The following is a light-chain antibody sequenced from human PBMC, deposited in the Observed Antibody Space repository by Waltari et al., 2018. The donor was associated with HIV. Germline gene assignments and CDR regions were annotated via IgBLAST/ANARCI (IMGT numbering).Light chain of an antibody. CDR1: QSVLYSSNNKNY. V-gene: IGKV4-1*01. CDR2: WAS. J-gene: IGKJ4*01. CDR3: QQYYSTPLT. Sequence: VMTQSPDSLAVSLGERAPINCKSSQSVLYSSNNKNYLAWYQQKPGQPPKLLIYWASTRESGVPDRFSGSGSGTDVTLTISSLQAEDVAVYYCQQYYSTPLTFGGGTKVEIK.